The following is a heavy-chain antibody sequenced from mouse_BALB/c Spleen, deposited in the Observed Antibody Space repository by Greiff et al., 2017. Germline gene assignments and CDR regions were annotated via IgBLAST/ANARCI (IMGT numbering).Heavy chain of an antibody. Sequence: EVQLQESGAELVKPGASVKLSCTASGFNIKDTYMHWVQQRPEQGLEWIGRIDPANGNTKYAPKFQGKATITADTSSNTAYLQLSSLTSEDTAVYYCAITTVVANFDYWGQGTTLTVSS. J-gene: IGHJ2*01. CDR1: GFNIKDTY. CDR3: AITTVVANFDY. V-gene: IGHV14-3*02. D-gene: IGHD1-1*01. CDR2: IDPANGNT.